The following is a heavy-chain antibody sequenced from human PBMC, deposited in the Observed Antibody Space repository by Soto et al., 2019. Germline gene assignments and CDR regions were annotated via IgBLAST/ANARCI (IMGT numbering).Heavy chain of an antibody. Sequence: ASVKVSCKASGYTFTSYGISWVRQAPGQGLEWMGWISAYNGNTNYAQKLQGRVTMTTDTSTSTAYMELRSLRSDDTDVYYCARVYCSSTSCSLLYYYYGMDVWGQGTTVTVSS. J-gene: IGHJ6*02. CDR2: ISAYNGNT. D-gene: IGHD2-2*01. CDR1: GYTFTSYG. CDR3: ARVYCSSTSCSLLYYYYGMDV. V-gene: IGHV1-18*01.